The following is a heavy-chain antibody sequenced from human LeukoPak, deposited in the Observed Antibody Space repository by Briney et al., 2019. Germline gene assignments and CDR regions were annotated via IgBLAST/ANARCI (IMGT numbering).Heavy chain of an antibody. Sequence: SETLSLTCTVSGGSISSSSYYWGWIRQPPGKGLEWIVSIYYSGSTYYNPSLKSRFTISVDTSKNQFSLKLSSVTAADTAVYYCARLGYSSGWEYFQHWGQGTLVTVSS. CDR1: GGSISSSSYY. CDR3: ARLGYSSGWEYFQH. D-gene: IGHD6-19*01. V-gene: IGHV4-39*01. CDR2: IYYSGST. J-gene: IGHJ1*01.